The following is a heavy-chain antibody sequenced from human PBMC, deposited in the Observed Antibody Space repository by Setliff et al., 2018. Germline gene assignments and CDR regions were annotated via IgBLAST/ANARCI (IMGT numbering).Heavy chain of an antibody. CDR2: IHTGST. D-gene: IGHD2-2*02. CDR3: ARGINTVSWTPKY. V-gene: IGHV4-4*08. Sequence: SETLSLTCSVSGDSISQYYWSWIRQTPGKGLEWIGQIHTGSTNYNPSLRSRVTISVDMSKNQFSLKLNSVTAADTAVYYCARGINTVSWTPKYWGQGTLVTVSS. J-gene: IGHJ4*02. CDR1: GDSISQYY.